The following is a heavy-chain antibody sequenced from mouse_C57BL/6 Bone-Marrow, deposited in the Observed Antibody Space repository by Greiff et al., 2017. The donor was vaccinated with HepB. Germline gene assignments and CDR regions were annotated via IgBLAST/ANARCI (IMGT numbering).Heavy chain of an antibody. CDR2: IYPGDGDT. Sequence: VKLQQSGAELVKPGASVKISCKASGYAFSSYWMNWVKQRPGKGLEWIGQIYPGDGDTNYNGKFKGKATLTADKSSSTAYMQLSSLTSEDSAVYFCARKLATADWYFDVWGTGTTVTVSS. CDR3: ARKLATADWYFDV. CDR1: GYAFSSYW. V-gene: IGHV1-80*01. D-gene: IGHD1-1*01. J-gene: IGHJ1*03.